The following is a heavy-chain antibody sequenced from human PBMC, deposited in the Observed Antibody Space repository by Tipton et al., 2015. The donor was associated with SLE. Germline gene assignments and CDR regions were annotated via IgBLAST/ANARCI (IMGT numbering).Heavy chain of an antibody. J-gene: IGHJ6*02. Sequence: TLSLTCTVSGYPIIAGFYWGWIRQPPGKGLEWIGSLYHSGSPYYNPSLKSRVTISIDTSKNDFSLRLTSVTAADTAVYYCAMSSGYYYPYYYYGMDVWGQGTTVTVSS. V-gene: IGHV4-38-2*02. CDR3: AMSSGYYYPYYYYGMDV. CDR2: LYHSGSP. D-gene: IGHD3-22*01. CDR1: GYPIIAGFY.